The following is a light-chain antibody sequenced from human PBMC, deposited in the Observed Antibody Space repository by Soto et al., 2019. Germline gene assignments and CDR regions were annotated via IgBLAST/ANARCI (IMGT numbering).Light chain of an antibody. V-gene: IGLV2-14*01. Sequence: QSALTQPASVSGSPGQSITISCTGTSSDVGGYNYVSWYQQHPGKAPKLMIYDVSNRPSGVSNRFSGSKSGNPASLTTSGLQAEDEADYYCSSYTGSSTYVLFGGGTKLTVL. CDR2: DVS. J-gene: IGLJ2*01. CDR1: SSDVGGYNY. CDR3: SSYTGSSTYVL.